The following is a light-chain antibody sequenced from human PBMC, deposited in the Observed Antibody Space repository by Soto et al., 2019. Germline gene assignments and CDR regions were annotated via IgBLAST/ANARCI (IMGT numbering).Light chain of an antibody. CDR2: GSS. V-gene: IGKV3-20*01. CDR1: QSGGY. Sequence: EIVLTQSPGTLSVSPGERATLSCRASQSGGYFAWYQQKPGQAPRLLIDGSSSRDAGIPERFSGSGSGTDSTLTISRLEPEDVAVYYCQQYGTSAGFTFGPGTKVDI. J-gene: IGKJ3*01. CDR3: QQYGTSAGFT.